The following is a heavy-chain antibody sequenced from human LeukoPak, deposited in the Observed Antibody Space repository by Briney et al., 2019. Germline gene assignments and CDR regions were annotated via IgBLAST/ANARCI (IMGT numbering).Heavy chain of an antibody. V-gene: IGHV4-59*01. D-gene: IGHD3-22*01. CDR3: AREIAAGIYYFDY. CDR2: VYYSGST. J-gene: IGHJ4*02. CDR1: GGSISSYY. Sequence: SETLSLTCTVSGGSISSYYWSWIRQPPGKGLEWLGYVYYSGSTNYNPSLKSRVTISVDTSKNQFSLKLSSVTAADTAVYYCAREIAAGIYYFDYWGQGTLVTVSS.